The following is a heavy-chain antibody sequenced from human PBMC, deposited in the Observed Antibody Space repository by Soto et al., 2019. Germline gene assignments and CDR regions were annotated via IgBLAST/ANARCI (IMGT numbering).Heavy chain of an antibody. CDR2: ISGSGGGT. Sequence: EVQLLESGGGLVQPGGALRLSCSTSGFSFSTYAMTWVRQAPGKGLEWVSGISGSGGGTYYTDSVKGRFTISRDNSQSTLYLQMNSLRVEDAAVYFCAKARSIVAYQTPDFDYWGQGTLVTVSS. D-gene: IGHD6-6*01. J-gene: IGHJ4*02. V-gene: IGHV3-23*01. CDR1: GFSFSTYA. CDR3: AKARSIVAYQTPDFDY.